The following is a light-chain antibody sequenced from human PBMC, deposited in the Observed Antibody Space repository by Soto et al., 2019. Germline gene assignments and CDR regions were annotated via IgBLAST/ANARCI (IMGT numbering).Light chain of an antibody. CDR2: GTS. Sequence: EIVLTQSPGTLSLSPGERATLSCRASQSVSSVYLAWYQQKPGQAPRLIIYGTSSRATGIPDRFSGSGSGTDFTLTISRLEPEDFAVYYCQQYDTSPWTFGQGTKVEIK. CDR1: QSVSSVY. V-gene: IGKV3-20*01. CDR3: QQYDTSPWT. J-gene: IGKJ1*01.